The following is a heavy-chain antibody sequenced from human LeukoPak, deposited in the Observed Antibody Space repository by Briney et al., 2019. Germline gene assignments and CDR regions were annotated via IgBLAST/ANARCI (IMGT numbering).Heavy chain of an antibody. J-gene: IGHJ4*02. D-gene: IGHD2-2*01. CDR2: ISSSSSYI. Sequence: GGSLRPSCAASGFTFSSYSMNWVRQAPGKGLEWVSSISSSSSYIYYADSVKGRFTISRDNAKNSLYLQMNSLRAEDTAVYYCARDRTIYRSSTSCLGDWGQGTLVTVSS. V-gene: IGHV3-21*01. CDR1: GFTFSSYS. CDR3: ARDRTIYRSSTSCLGD.